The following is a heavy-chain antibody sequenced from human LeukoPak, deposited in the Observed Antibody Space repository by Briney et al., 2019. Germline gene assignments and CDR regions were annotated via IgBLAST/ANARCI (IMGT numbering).Heavy chain of an antibody. CDR1: GYTFSDYY. D-gene: IGHD3-22*01. CDR2: MNPNSGNT. J-gene: IGHJ5*02. V-gene: IGHV1-2*02. CDR3: ARASRYYDSSGYYGHFNWFDP. Sequence: GASVKVSCKASGYTFSDYYMHWVRQAPGQGLEWMGWMNPNSGNTRFAQKFQGRVTMTTDTSTSTAYMELRSLRSDDTAVYYCARASRYYDSSGYYGHFNWFDPWGQGTLVTVSS.